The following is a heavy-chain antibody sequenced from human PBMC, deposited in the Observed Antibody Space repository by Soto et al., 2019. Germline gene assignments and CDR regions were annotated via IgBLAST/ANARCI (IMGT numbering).Heavy chain of an antibody. CDR3: ARRYGSAIDY. CDR2: VYYNGHT. Sequence: PSETLSLTCTVSGDSISSSSYYWGWIRQPPGKGLEWIANVYYNGHTYCNPSLKSRVTISVDTSKNQFSLKLSSVTAADTAVYYCARRYGSAIDYWGQGTLVTVSS. J-gene: IGHJ4*02. V-gene: IGHV4-39*07. D-gene: IGHD1-26*01. CDR1: GDSISSSSYY.